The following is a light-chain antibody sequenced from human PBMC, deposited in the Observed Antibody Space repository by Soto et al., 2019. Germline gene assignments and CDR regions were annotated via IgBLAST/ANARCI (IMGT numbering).Light chain of an antibody. Sequence: DIVLTQSPGTLSLSPGERATLSCRASQTILNNYLAWFQQKPGQAPRLLIYGVSSRAAGIPDRFSGSGSETDFSLTISRLEPEDFAVYYCQQFGTSPWTFGQGTKLDIK. CDR1: QTILNNY. CDR3: QQFGTSPWT. CDR2: GVS. J-gene: IGKJ1*01. V-gene: IGKV3-20*01.